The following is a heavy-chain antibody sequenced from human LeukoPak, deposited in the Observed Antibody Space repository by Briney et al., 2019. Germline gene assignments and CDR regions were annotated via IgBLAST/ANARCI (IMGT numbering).Heavy chain of an antibody. D-gene: IGHD3-22*01. Sequence: PSETLSLNCAVYGGSFSGYYWNWIRQPPGRGLEWIGEINHSGGTNYNPSLKSRVTISVDTSKKQFSLKLSSVTAADTAVYYCARIGDSSGFNWYFDLWGRGTLVTVSS. CDR1: GGSFSGYY. J-gene: IGHJ2*01. CDR2: INHSGGT. V-gene: IGHV4-34*01. CDR3: ARIGDSSGFNWYFDL.